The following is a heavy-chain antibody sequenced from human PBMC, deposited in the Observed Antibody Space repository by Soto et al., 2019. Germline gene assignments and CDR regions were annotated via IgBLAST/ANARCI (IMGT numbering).Heavy chain of an antibody. CDR2: TSYDGNNR. CDR3: AGVYYGGDSVNNF. Sequence: LRLSCAGSGFSFSSYVLSWVRQAPGRGLEWVAATSYDGNNRYYADSVKGRFIISRDNSKNTLDLEMETPRPEDTAVYYCAGVYYGGDSVNNFWGQGTPVTVSS. D-gene: IGHD2-21*02. J-gene: IGHJ4*02. CDR1: GFSFSSYV. V-gene: IGHV3-30-3*01.